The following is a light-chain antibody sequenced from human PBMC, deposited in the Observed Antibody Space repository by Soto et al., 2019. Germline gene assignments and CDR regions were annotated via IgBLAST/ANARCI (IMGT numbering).Light chain of an antibody. J-gene: IGLJ1*01. V-gene: IGLV2-8*01. CDR1: SSDVGGYNY. CDR2: EVS. CDR3: TSYAASNKFRF. Sequence: QSALTQPPSASGSPGQSVTISCTGTSSDVGGYNYVSWYQQHPGKAPKLIISEVSKLPSGVPDRFSGSKSGNTASLTVSGLQAEDEAAYYCTSYAASNKFRFFGTGTKLTVL.